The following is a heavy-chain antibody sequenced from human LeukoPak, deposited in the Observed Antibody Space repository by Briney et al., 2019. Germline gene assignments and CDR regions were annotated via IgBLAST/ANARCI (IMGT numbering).Heavy chain of an antibody. CDR3: ARGRVSSSTWCSTYYYYFYMDV. Sequence: KPSETLSLTCTVSDDSIAIYYWSWIRQPPGKGLEWIGYIDHTGITNYNPSLNSRVTISRDTSKNHFSLELSSATAADTAVYFCARGRVSSSTWCSTYYYYFYMDVWGKGTTVTVSS. J-gene: IGHJ6*03. D-gene: IGHD6-13*01. CDR1: DDSIAIYY. CDR2: IDHTGIT. V-gene: IGHV4-59*01.